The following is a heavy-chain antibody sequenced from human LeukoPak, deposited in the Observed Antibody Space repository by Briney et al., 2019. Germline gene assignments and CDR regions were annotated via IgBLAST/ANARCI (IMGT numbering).Heavy chain of an antibody. CDR2: INPNSGGT. CDR1: GYTFTGYY. D-gene: IGHD2-2*02. CDR3: ARDYFDCSSTSCYRLAFDI. J-gene: IGHJ3*02. V-gene: IGHV1-2*02. Sequence: GASVKVSCKASGYTFTGYYMHWARQAPGQGLEWMGWINPNSGGTNYGQKFQGRVTMTRDTSISTAYMELSRLRSDDTAVYYCARDYFDCSSTSCYRLAFDIWGQGTMVTVSS.